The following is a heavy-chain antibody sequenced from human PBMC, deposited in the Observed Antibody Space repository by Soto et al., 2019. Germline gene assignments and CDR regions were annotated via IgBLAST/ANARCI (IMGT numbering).Heavy chain of an antibody. J-gene: IGHJ6*02. CDR1: GYSFTSYW. CDR3: ARLLTYYDILTGYYYFYYGMDV. V-gene: IGHV5-10-1*01. CDR2: IDPSDSYT. Sequence: GESLKISCKGSGYSFTSYWISWVRQMPGKGLEWMGRIDPSDSYTNYSPSFQGHVTISADKSISTAYLQWSSLKASDTATYYCARLLTYYDILTGYYYFYYGMDVWGQGTTVTVSS. D-gene: IGHD3-9*01.